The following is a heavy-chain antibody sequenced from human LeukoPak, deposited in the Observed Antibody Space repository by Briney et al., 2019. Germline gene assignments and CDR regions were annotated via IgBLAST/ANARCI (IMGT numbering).Heavy chain of an antibody. V-gene: IGHV3-30*02. CDR2: IRYDSSNK. J-gene: IGHJ4*02. D-gene: IGHD2-2*01. Sequence: HPGRSLRLSCAASGLTFSTYGMHWVRQAPGKGLEWLAFIRYDSSNKYYADSVRGRFTISRDNSKNTLYLQMNSLRAEDTAVYYCGKGTVVVPAVADYWGQGTLVTVSS. CDR1: GLTFSTYG. CDR3: GKGTVVVPAVADY.